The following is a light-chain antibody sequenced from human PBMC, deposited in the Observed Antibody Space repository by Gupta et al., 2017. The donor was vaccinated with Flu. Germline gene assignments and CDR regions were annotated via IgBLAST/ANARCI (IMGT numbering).Light chain of an antibody. Sequence: QSALTQPRSVSGSPGQSVTIPCPGSSSDVGGYNYVSWYQQHPGKAPKLMIYDVNKRPSGVPDRFSGSKSGNTASLTISGLQADDEADYYCCSYAGTYRWVFGGGTKLTVL. V-gene: IGLV2-11*01. J-gene: IGLJ3*02. CDR1: SSDVGGYNY. CDR2: DVN. CDR3: CSYAGTYRWV.